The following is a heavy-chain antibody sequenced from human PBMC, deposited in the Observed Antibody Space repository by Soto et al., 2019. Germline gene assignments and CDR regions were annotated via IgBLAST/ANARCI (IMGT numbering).Heavy chain of an antibody. V-gene: IGHV3-21*01. CDR2: ISSSSSYI. Sequence: GESLTLSCAASGFTFSSYSMNWVRQAPGEGLEWVSSISSSSSYIYYADSVKGRFTISRDNAKNSLYLQMNSMRAEDTAVYYCAREQQTYRSSSLYRRWFDPWGQGTLVTVSS. CDR1: GFTFSSYS. CDR3: AREQQTYRSSSLYRRWFDP. J-gene: IGHJ5*02. D-gene: IGHD6-6*01.